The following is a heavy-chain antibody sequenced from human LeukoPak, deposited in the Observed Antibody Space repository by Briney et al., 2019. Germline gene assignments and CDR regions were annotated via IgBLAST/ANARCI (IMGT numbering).Heavy chain of an antibody. CDR1: GFTFSSYS. CDR3: ARDSDFDSSGYYPYYYYYCKMDV. Sequence: PGGSLRLSCAASGFTFSSYSMNWVRQAPGKGLEWVSSISSSSSYIYYADSVKGRFTISRDNAKNSLFLQMNSLRAEDTAVYYCARDSDFDSSGYYPYYYYYCKMDVWGQGTTVTVSS. V-gene: IGHV3-21*01. CDR2: ISSSSSYI. J-gene: IGHJ6*02. D-gene: IGHD3-22*01.